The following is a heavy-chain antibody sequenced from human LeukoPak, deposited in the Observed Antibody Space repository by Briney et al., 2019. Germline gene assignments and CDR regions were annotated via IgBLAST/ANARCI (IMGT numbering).Heavy chain of an antibody. CDR3: ARDHPVAYYDILTGYFAHYGMDV. V-gene: IGHV3-11*04. CDR2: ISNTAMTI. D-gene: IGHD3-9*01. CDR1: GFTFSDYY. Sequence: GGSLRLSCAASGFTFSDYYMSWIRQAPGKGLEWVSYISNTAMTISYADSVKGRFTISRDNSKNSLYLQMDSLRAEDTAVYYCARDHPVAYYDILTGYFAHYGMDVWGQGTTVTVSS. J-gene: IGHJ6*02.